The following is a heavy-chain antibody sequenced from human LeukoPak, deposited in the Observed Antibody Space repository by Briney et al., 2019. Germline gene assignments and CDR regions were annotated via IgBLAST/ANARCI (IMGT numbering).Heavy chain of an antibody. CDR1: GYTFTSYY. D-gene: IGHD3-3*01. J-gene: IGHJ4*02. Sequence: AASVKVSCTASGYTFTSYYMHWVRQAPGQGLEWMGIINPSGGSTSYAQKSQGRVTMTRDTSTSTVYMELSSLRSEDTAVYYCARGTNTIFGVVIFWGQGTLVTVSS. CDR3: ARGTNTIFGVVIF. V-gene: IGHV1-46*01. CDR2: INPSGGST.